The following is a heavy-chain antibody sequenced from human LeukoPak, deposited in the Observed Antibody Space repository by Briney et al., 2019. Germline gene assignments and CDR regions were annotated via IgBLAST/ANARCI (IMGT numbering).Heavy chain of an antibody. D-gene: IGHD4-11*01. CDR2: VSGSGDNT. J-gene: IGHJ4*02. CDR1: GLTVTNAW. CDR3: ARWGNDYSQFDS. Sequence: PGGSLRLSCAASGLTVTNAWMNWVRQAPGKGLEWVSVVSGSGDNTNYADSVKGRFTISRDNSKNTLFLQMNSLRTEDTAVYFCARWGNDYSQFDSWGQGTLVTVSS. V-gene: IGHV3-23*01.